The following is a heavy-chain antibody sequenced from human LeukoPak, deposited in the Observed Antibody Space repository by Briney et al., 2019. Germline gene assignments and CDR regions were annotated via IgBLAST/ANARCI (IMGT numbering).Heavy chain of an antibody. J-gene: IGHJ5*02. Sequence: GGSLRLSCAASGFTFSDYWMHWVRQTPGKGLVWVSRINTDGTTTNYADSVKGRFTIFRDNAKNTVYLQMNSLRDEDTAVYYCVTAGGSGSYGRFDPWGQGTLVSVSS. CDR2: INTDGTTT. V-gene: IGHV3-74*01. CDR3: VTAGGSGSYGRFDP. D-gene: IGHD3-10*01. CDR1: GFTFSDYW.